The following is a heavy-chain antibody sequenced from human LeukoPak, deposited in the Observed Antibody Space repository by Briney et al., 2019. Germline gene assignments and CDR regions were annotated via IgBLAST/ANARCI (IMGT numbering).Heavy chain of an antibody. CDR3: ARGRYCSADICSGGDAFDI. J-gene: IGHJ3*02. D-gene: IGHD2-15*01. CDR2: IYTRGST. CDR1: SGSINNYY. V-gene: IGHV4-4*07. Sequence: SETLSLTCTVSSGSINNYYWSWIRQPAGKGLEWIGRIYTRGSTNYNPSLKSRVTMSVDTSKNQFSLKLSSVTAADTAVYYCARGRYCSADICSGGDAFDIWGQGTMVSVSS.